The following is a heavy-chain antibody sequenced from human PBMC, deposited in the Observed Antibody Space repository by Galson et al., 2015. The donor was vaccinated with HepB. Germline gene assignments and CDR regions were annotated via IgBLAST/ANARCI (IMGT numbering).Heavy chain of an antibody. J-gene: IGHJ4*02. Sequence: ETLSLTCSVSGGSIINNDYYWGWIRQPPGKGLEWIGSIFYTGKTFYNPSLKSRVIISVDRSKNQFSLKLYSVTAADTAVFYCARHGGDDLSSRPHPVDYWGRGTLVTVAS. CDR1: GGSIINNDYY. CDR2: IFYTGKT. CDR3: ARHGGDDLSSRPHPVDY. V-gene: IGHV4-39*01. D-gene: IGHD5-24*01.